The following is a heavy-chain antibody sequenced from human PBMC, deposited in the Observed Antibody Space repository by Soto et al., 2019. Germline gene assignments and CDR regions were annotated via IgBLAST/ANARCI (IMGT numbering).Heavy chain of an antibody. CDR1: GYTFTSYG. V-gene: IGHV1-18*01. CDR2: ISAYNGNT. J-gene: IGHJ4*02. Sequence: QVQLVQSGAEVKKPGASVKVSCKASGYTFTSYGISWVRQAPGQGLEWMGWISAYNGNTNYAQKLQGRVTMTTDTSTSTAYLDLSSLRSNATAVYYCAREDGNSTSCYGSYWGQGTLVTFCS. CDR3: AREDGNSTSCYGSY. D-gene: IGHD2-2*01.